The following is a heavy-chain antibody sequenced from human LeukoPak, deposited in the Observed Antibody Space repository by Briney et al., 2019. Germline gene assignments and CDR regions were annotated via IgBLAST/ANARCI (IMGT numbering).Heavy chain of an antibody. CDR3: AKARGWFGELQNAFDI. D-gene: IGHD3-10*01. Sequence: PGGSLRLSCAASGFTFSDYYMSWIRQAPGKGLEWISGVNWNGGSTGYADSVKGRFTISRDNAKNSLYLQMNSLRAEDTALYYCAKARGWFGELQNAFDIWGQGTMVTVSS. V-gene: IGHV3-20*04. CDR2: VNWNGGST. CDR1: GFTFSDYY. J-gene: IGHJ3*02.